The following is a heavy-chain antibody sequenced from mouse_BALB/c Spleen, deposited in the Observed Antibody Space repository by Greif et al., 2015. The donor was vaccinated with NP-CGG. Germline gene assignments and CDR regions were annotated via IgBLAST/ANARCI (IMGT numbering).Heavy chain of an antibody. D-gene: IGHD1-1*01. CDR2: INPSNGRT. CDR3: ARNGSSFDY. V-gene: IGHV1S81*02. Sequence: VQLQQSGAELVKPGASVKLSCKASGYTFTSYWMHWVKQRPGQGLEWIGEINPSNGRTNYNEKFRSKATLTVDKSSSTAYMQLSSLTSEDSAVYYCARNGSSFDYWGQGTTLTVTS. CDR1: GYTFTSYW. J-gene: IGHJ2*01.